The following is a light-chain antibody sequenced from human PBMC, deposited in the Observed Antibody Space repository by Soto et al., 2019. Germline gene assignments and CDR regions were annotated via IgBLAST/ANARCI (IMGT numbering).Light chain of an antibody. Sequence: QSALTLPASVSGSPGQSITISCTGTSSDVGSYNLVSWYQQHPGKVPKIMIYEASKRPSGAPNRFSGSKSGNTASLTISGFQAEDVAHYYRCSYAGSSTWVFGSGTKLTVL. CDR2: EAS. CDR1: SSDVGSYNL. CDR3: CSYAGSSTWV. V-gene: IGLV2-23*01. J-gene: IGLJ1*01.